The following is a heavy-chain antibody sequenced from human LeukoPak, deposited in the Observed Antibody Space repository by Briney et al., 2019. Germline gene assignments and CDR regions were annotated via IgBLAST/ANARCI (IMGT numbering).Heavy chain of an antibody. D-gene: IGHD2-15*01. J-gene: IGHJ5*02. CDR2: ISGSGGST. CDR1: GFTFSSYA. CDR3: AKDEDIVVVVFNWFDP. Sequence: QSGGSLRLSCAASGFTFSSYAMSWVRQAPGKGLEWVSAISGSGGSTYYADSVKGRFTISRDNSKNTLYLQMSSLRAEDTAVYYCAKDEDIVVVVFNWFDPWGQGTLVTVSS. V-gene: IGHV3-23*01.